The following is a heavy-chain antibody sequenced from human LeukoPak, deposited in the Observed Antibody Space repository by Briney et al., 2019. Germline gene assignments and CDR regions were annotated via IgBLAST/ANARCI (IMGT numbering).Heavy chain of an antibody. J-gene: IGHJ3*02. CDR2: ISSSSSYI. CDR3: ARMAAAGTRAFDI. CDR1: GFTFSSYS. D-gene: IGHD6-13*01. V-gene: IGHV3-21*01. Sequence: PGGSLRLSCAASGFTFSSYSMNWVRQAPGRGLEWVSSISSSSSYIYYADSVKGRFTISRDNAKNSLYLQMNSLRAEDTAVYYCARMAAAGTRAFDIWGQRTMVTVSS.